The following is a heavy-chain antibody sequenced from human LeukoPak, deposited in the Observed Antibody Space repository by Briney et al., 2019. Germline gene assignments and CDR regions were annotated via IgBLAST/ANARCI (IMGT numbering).Heavy chain of an antibody. J-gene: IGHJ4*01. CDR3: AKTRIVCTSVSCPGGGFDY. Sequence: PGGSLRLSCAASGFTFSSYAMNWVRQAPGKRLEWVASITGTGGRGGIYYADSVKGRFTISRDNSKNTLFLQMNSLRAEDTAVYYCAKTRIVCTSVSCPGGGFDYWGHGTLVTVSS. D-gene: IGHD2-2*01. V-gene: IGHV3-23*01. CDR2: ITGTGGRGGI. CDR1: GFTFSSYA.